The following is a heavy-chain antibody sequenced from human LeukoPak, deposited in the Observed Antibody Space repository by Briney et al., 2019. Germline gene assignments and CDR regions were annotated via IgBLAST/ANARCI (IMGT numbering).Heavy chain of an antibody. Sequence: GGSLRLSCTTSGFIFRDYYMIWIRQAPGGGLECVSYISSVGSTIYYADSVKGRFTVSRDSSKHTLYLHMNSLIAEDTAVYYCAKSGYNRFDYWGQGTRVTVSS. CDR1: GFIFRDYY. D-gene: IGHD5-24*01. J-gene: IGHJ4*02. CDR3: AKSGYNRFDY. V-gene: IGHV3-11*01. CDR2: ISSVGSTI.